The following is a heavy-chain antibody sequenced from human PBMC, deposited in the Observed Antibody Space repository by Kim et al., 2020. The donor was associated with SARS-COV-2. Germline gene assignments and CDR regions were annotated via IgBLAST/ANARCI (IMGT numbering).Heavy chain of an antibody. Sequence: SETLSLTCSVSGASITRGGYHWTWIRQQPGKGLEWIGYIHASGYTHYNPSLQSRLTISLETSKNQFTLKLSSVTAADTAVYYCVKERCSSTSCFAWDDGKVYYYDMDAWGQGTTVTVS. CDR1: GASITRGGYH. D-gene: IGHD2-2*01. CDR3: VKERCSSTSCFAWDDGKVYYYDMDA. J-gene: IGHJ6*02. V-gene: IGHV4-31*03. CDR2: IHASGYT.